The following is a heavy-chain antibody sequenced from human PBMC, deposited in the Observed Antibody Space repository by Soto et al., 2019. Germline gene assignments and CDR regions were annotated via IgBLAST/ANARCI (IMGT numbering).Heavy chain of an antibody. Sequence: QVQLVQSGAEVKKPGASVKVSCKASGYTFTGYYMHWVRQAPGQGLERMGWINPNSGGTNYAQKFQGWVTMPRDTSISTGYMELSRLRSDDTAVYYCARAHCGGDCYSGVDYWGQGTLVTVSS. V-gene: IGHV1-2*04. CDR2: INPNSGGT. D-gene: IGHD2-21*02. CDR1: GYTFTGYY. J-gene: IGHJ4*02. CDR3: ARAHCGGDCYSGVDY.